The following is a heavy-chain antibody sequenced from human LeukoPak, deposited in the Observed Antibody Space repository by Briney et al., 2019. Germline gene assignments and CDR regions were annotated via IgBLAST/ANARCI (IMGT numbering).Heavy chain of an antibody. Sequence: GSLRLSCAASGFTFSSYSMNWVRQPPGKGLEWIGSIYYSGSTYYNPSLKSRVTISVDTSKNQFSLKLSSVTAADTAVYYCARQSYDYVWGSYRYDYYYYMDVWGKGTTVTISS. J-gene: IGHJ6*03. CDR3: ARQSYDYVWGSYRYDYYYYMDV. V-gene: IGHV4-39*01. D-gene: IGHD3-16*02. CDR2: IYYSGST. CDR1: GFTFSSYSMN.